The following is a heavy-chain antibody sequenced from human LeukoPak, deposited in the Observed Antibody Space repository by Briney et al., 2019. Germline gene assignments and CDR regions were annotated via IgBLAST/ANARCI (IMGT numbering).Heavy chain of an antibody. CDR3: ARVEELLYYFDY. D-gene: IGHD2-2*01. CDR2: INPNSGGT. J-gene: IGHJ4*02. Sequence: ASVKVSCKASGYTFTGYYMHWVRQAPGQGLEWMGRINPNSGGTNYAQKFQGRVTMTRDTSISTAYMELRRLRSDDTAVYYCARVEELLYYFDYWGQGTLVTVSS. V-gene: IGHV1-2*06. CDR1: GYTFTGYY.